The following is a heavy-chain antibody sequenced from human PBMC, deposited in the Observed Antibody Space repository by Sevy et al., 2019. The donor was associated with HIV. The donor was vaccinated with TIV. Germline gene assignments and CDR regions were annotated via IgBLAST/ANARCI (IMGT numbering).Heavy chain of an antibody. CDR1: GFTFDDYA. J-gene: IGHJ6*02. CDR3: AKDSAARPYYYYGMDV. CDR2: ISWNSGSI. V-gene: IGHV3-9*01. Sequence: GGSLRLSCAASGFTFDDYAMHWVRQAPGKGLEWVSGISWNSGSIGYADSVKGRFTISRDNAKNSLYLQMISLRAEDTALYYCAKDSAARPYYYYGMDVWGQGTTVTVSS. D-gene: IGHD6-6*01.